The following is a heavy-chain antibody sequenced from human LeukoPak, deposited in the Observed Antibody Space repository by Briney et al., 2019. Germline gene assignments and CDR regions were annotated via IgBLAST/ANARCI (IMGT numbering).Heavy chain of an antibody. D-gene: IGHD2-2*01. Sequence: ASVKVSCKASGYTFTGYYMHWVRQAPGQGLEWMGWINPNSGGTNYAQKFQGRVTMTRDTSISTAYMELSRLRSDDTAAYYCARAGGCSSTSCHYYFDYWGQGTLVTVSS. CDR3: ARAGGCSSTSCHYYFDY. J-gene: IGHJ4*02. CDR2: INPNSGGT. V-gene: IGHV1-2*02. CDR1: GYTFTGYY.